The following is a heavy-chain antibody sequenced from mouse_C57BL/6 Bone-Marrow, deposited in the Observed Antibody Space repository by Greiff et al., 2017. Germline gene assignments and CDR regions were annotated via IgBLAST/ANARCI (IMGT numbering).Heavy chain of an antibody. Sequence: VQLQQSVAELVRPGASVQLSCTASGFNIKNTYMHWVKQRPEQGLEWIGRIDPANGNTKSDQKFQGQATITADKSSNTAFLQLSSLTSEDTAIYYCARAIYCYAMDYWGQGTSVTVSS. CDR1: GFNIKNTY. D-gene: IGHD2-1*01. CDR2: IDPANGNT. V-gene: IGHV14-3*01. J-gene: IGHJ4*01. CDR3: ARAIYCYAMDY.